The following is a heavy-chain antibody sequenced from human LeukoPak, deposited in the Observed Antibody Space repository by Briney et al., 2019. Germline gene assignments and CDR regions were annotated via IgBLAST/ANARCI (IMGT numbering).Heavy chain of an antibody. CDR3: ARSSDISWPFEN. CDR2: ISAKNGNT. V-gene: IGHV1-18*01. J-gene: IGHJ1*01. D-gene: IGHD6-13*01. CDR1: GYSFPNYG. Sequence: ASVKVSCKTSGYSFPNYGIVWVRQAPGQGLEWMGWISAKNGNTKNSQKVQGRVTMTTDSSTGIAYLDLRSLRTDDTAVYYCARSSDISWPFENWGQGTLVIVSS.